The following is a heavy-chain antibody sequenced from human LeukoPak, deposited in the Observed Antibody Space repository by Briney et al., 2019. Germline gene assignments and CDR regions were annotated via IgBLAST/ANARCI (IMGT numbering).Heavy chain of an antibody. J-gene: IGHJ6*02. D-gene: IGHD2-15*01. CDR1: GFTFSSYG. CDR2: ISYDGSNK. CDR3: AKDQIAGVVVAATTYYYYGMDV. Sequence: GGSLRLSCAASGFTFSSYGMHWVRQAPGKGLEWVAVISYDGSNKYYADSVKGRFTISRDNSKNTLFLQMNGLRAEDTAVYYCAKDQIAGVVVAATTYYYYGMDVWGQGTTVTVSS. V-gene: IGHV3-30*18.